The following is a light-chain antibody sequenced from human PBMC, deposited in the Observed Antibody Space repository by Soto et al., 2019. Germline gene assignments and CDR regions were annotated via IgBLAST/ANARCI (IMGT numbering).Light chain of an antibody. Sequence: QSVLTQPPSASGSPGQSVTIFCTGTSSDVGGYNYVSWYQQHPGKAPKLIIFEVTKRPSGVPDRFSGSKSGNTASLTVSGLQAEDEADYYCSSYAGNNNLLFGGGTKLTVL. CDR2: EVT. CDR1: SSDVGGYNY. CDR3: SSYAGNNNLL. J-gene: IGLJ2*01. V-gene: IGLV2-8*01.